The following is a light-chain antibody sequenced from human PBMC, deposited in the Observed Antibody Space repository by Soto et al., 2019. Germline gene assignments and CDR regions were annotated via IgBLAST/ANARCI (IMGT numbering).Light chain of an antibody. Sequence: EIVLTQSPGTLSLSPGERATLSCRASQSVSSSYLAWYQQKPGQAPRLLIYGASSRATGIPDRFSGSGSGTNFTLTISRLEPEDFALYYCQPWLTFGPGTKVDIK. CDR1: QSVSSSY. J-gene: IGKJ3*01. CDR2: GAS. CDR3: QPWLT. V-gene: IGKV3-20*01.